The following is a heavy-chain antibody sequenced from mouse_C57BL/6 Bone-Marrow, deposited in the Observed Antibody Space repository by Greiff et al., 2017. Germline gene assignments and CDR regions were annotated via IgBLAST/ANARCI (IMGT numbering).Heavy chain of an antibody. D-gene: IGHD1-3*01. V-gene: IGHV1-76*01. CDR3: ASSSPIYNCYFDY. CDR1: GYTFTDYY. CDR2: IYPGSGNT. Sequence: VQLQQSGAELVRPGASVKLSCKASGYTFTDYYINWVKQRPGQGLEWIASIYPGSGNTYYNQKFKGKATLTAAKYSSTAYMQLSSLTSEASAVYFCASSSPIYNCYFDYWGQGATLTVSS. J-gene: IGHJ2*01.